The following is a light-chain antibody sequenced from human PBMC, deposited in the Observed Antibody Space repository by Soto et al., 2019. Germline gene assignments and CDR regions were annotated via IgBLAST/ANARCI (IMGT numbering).Light chain of an antibody. CDR3: SSYRTSNTRQIV. CDR2: DVS. V-gene: IGLV2-14*03. CDR1: SSDVGGYNY. Sequence: QSVLTQPASVSGSPGQSITISCTGTSSDVGGYNYVSWYQHHPGKATKLMIYDVSNRPSGVSNRFSGSKSGNTASQSISGLQPEDEADYYCSSYRTSNTRQIVCGTGTKVTVL. J-gene: IGLJ1*01.